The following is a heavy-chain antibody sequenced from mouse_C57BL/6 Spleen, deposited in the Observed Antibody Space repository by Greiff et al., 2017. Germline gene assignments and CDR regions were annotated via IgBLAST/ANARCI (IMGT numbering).Heavy chain of an antibody. V-gene: IGHV14-3*01. CDR3: ASPYYGSSGDYFDY. Sequence: VQLQQSVAELVRPGASVKLSCTASGFNIKNTYMHWVKQRPEQGLEWIGRIAPANGNTKYAPKFQGKATITADTSSNTAYLQLSSLTSEDTAIYYCASPYYGSSGDYFDYWGQGTTLTVSS. CDR2: IAPANGNT. D-gene: IGHD1-1*01. CDR1: GFNIKNTY. J-gene: IGHJ2*01.